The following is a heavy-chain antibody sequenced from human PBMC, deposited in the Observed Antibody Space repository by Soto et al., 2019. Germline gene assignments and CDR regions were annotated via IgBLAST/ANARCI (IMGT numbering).Heavy chain of an antibody. CDR2: MYYSGIT. J-gene: IGHJ4*02. V-gene: IGHV4-39*01. D-gene: IGHD6-19*01. CDR3: AGHPWDSNGWYEPI. Sequence: QVQLQESGPGLVKPSETLSLTCTVSGGSISSSSYYWGWIRQPPGKGLEWIGSMYYSGITYYTPSLKSRVTXXVXSXXNQFALKLSSVTAADTAVYYCAGHPWDSNGWYEPIWGQGTLVTVSS. CDR1: GGSISSSSYY.